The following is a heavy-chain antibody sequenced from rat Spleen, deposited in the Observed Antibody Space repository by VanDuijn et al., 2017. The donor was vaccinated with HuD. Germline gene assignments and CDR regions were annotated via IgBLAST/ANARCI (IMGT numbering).Heavy chain of an antibody. V-gene: IGHV3-3*01. Sequence: EVQLQESGPGPVKVSESLSLTCSVTGHSITSSYRWNWIRKFPGNKLEWMGYINSAGSPNYNPSLKSRISISRDTSKNQFFLQVDSVNTEDTATYYCARSDGTHYYLPFADWGQGTLVTVSS. CDR1: GHSITSSYR. CDR3: ARSDGTHYYLPFAD. CDR2: INSAGSP. J-gene: IGHJ3*01. D-gene: IGHD1-12*02.